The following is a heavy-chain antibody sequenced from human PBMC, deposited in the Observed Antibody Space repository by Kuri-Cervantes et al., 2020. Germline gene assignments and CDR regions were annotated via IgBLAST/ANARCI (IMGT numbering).Heavy chain of an antibody. V-gene: IGHV3-33*01. J-gene: IGHJ4*02. CDR3: ARGHIRFVDY. CDR1: GFTFSSYG. D-gene: IGHD3-3*01. CDR2: IWYDGSNK. Sequence: GGSLRLSCAASGFTFSSYGMHWVRQAPGKGLEWVAAIWYDGSNKYYADSVKGRFTISRDNSKNALYLQMNSLRAEDTAVYYCARGHIRFVDYWGQGTLVTVSS.